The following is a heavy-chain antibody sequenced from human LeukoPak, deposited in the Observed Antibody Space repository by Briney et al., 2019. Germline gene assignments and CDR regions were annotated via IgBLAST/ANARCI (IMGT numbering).Heavy chain of an antibody. D-gene: IGHD6-13*01. CDR2: IYYSGTT. CDR3: ARSYSSSWGNLDY. J-gene: IGHJ4*02. CDR1: GASISSSSYY. V-gene: IGHV4-39*01. Sequence: PSETLSLTCTVSGASISSSSYYWGWIRQPPGKGLEWIGSIYYSGTTYYNPSLKSRVTMSVDTSNNQFSLKLTSVTAADTAVYYCARSYSSSWGNLDYWGQGALVTVSS.